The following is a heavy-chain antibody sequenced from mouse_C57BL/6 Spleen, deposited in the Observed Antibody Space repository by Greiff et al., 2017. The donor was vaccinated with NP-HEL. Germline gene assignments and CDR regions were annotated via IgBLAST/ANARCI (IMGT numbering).Heavy chain of an antibody. V-gene: IGHV1-69*01. CDR3: ARRVVTGYFDY. D-gene: IGHD2-1*01. CDR2: IDTSDSYT. Sequence: VQLQQSGAELVMPGASVKLSCKASGYTFTSYWMHWVKQRPGQGLEWIGEIDTSDSYTNYNQKFKGKSTLTVDKSSSTAYMQISSLKSEDSAVYYCARRVVTGYFDYWGQGTTLTVSS. CDR1: GYTFTSYW. J-gene: IGHJ2*01.